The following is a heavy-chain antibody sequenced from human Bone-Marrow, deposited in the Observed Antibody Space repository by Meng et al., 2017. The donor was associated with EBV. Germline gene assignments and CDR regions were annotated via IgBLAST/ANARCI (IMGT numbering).Heavy chain of an antibody. Sequence: QLLESSPGLVRTSGTLSLTCVVSGCSISSSNGWSWGRQPPGKGLEWIGEIEHSGSTNYNPSLKSRVTISIDKSKNQFSLKLSSVTAADTAVYYCARDISGTIDYWGQGTLVTVSS. CDR1: GCSISSSNG. D-gene: IGHD3-10*01. CDR2: IEHSGST. J-gene: IGHJ4*02. V-gene: IGHV4-4*02. CDR3: ARDISGTIDY.